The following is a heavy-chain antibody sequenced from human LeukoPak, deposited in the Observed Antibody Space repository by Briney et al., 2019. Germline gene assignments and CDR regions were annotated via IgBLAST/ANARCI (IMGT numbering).Heavy chain of an antibody. CDR1: GGSLSSGGYS. V-gene: IGHV4-30-2*01. CDR3: VRGTLKNWFDP. CDR2: IYQTGST. J-gene: IGHJ5*02. Sequence: IPSQTLSLTCAVSGGSLSSGGYSWSWIRQPPGKGLEWIGYIYQTGSTYYNPSLKSRVTISVDRSKNQISLELTSVTAADTAVYYCVRGTLKNWFDPWGQGTLVTVSS.